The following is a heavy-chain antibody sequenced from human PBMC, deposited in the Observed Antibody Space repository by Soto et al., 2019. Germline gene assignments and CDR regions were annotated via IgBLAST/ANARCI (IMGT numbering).Heavy chain of an antibody. D-gene: IGHD6-19*01. Sequence: ASVKVSCKASGYTFTGYYMHWVRQAPGQGLEWMGWINPNSGGTNYAQKFQGRVTMTRDTSTSTAYMELSRLRSDDTAVYYCARTSSGWYSHFDYWGQGTLVTVSS. J-gene: IGHJ4*02. V-gene: IGHV1-2*02. CDR2: INPNSGGT. CDR3: ARTSSGWYSHFDY. CDR1: GYTFTGYY.